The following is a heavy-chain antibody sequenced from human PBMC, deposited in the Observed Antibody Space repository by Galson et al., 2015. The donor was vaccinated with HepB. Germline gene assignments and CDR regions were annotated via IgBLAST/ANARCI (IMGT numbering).Heavy chain of an antibody. V-gene: IGHV3-30*04. CDR1: GFTFSNYA. J-gene: IGHJ4*02. CDR2: ISYDGSNK. D-gene: IGHD1-26*01. CDR3: ARDGIVRAPRVDNFCDY. Sequence: SLRLSCAASGFTFSNYAMHWVRQAPGRGLEWVALISYDGSNKYYADSVKGRFTISRDNSRNTLYLQMNSLRFEDTALYYCARDGIVRAPRVDNFCDYWGQGTLVAVSS.